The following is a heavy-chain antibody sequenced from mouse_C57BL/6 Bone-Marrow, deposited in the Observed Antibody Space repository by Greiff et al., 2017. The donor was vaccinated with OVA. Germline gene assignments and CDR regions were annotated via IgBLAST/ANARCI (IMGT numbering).Heavy chain of an antibody. CDR1: GFNITDDY. Sequence: VQLKQPGAELVRPGASVKLSCTASGFNITDDYMHWVKQRPEQGLEWIGWIDPENGDTEYASKFQGKATITADTSSNTAYLQLSSLTSEDTAVYYCTTYGNYDAMYVWGRGTAVTVSS. CDR2: IDPENGDT. V-gene: IGHV14-4*01. J-gene: IGHJ4*01. CDR3: TTYGNYDAMYV. D-gene: IGHD2-1*01.